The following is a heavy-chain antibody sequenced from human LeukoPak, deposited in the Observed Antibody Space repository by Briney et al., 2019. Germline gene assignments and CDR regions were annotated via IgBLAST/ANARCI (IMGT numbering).Heavy chain of an antibody. V-gene: IGHV3-23*01. D-gene: IGHD3-3*01. CDR3: AKDSTIFGVVIV. CDR1: GFTFSSYG. Sequence: GGSLRLSCAASGFTFSSYGMSWVRQAPGKGLEWVSAISGSGGSTYYADSVKGRFTISRDNSKNTLYLQMNSLRAEDTAVYYCAKDSTIFGVVIVWGQGTLVTVSS. CDR2: ISGSGGST. J-gene: IGHJ4*02.